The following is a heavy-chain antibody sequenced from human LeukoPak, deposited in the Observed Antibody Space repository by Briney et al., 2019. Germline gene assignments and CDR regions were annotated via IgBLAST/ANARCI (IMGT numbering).Heavy chain of an antibody. CDR1: GGTFSSYA. Sequence: ASVKVSCKASGGTFSSYAISWVRQAPGQGLEWMGRIIPILGIANYAQKFQGRVTITADESTSTAYMELSSLRSEDTAVYYCARSQEYYYDSSGYYVYWGQGTLVTVSS. J-gene: IGHJ4*02. CDR3: ARSQEYYYDSSGYYVY. V-gene: IGHV1-69*04. CDR2: IIPILGIA. D-gene: IGHD3-22*01.